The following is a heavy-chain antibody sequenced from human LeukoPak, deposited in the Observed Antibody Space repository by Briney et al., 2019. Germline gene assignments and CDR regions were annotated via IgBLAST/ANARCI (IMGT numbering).Heavy chain of an antibody. CDR1: GFTFTNYA. V-gene: IGHV3-23*01. D-gene: IGHD3-3*01. J-gene: IGHJ4*02. CDR3: TKVASDFWCGSHKYFDY. Sequence: GGSLRLSCAASGFTFTNYAMVWVRQAPGKGLEWVSGISGSGGATYYADSFQGRFTTSRDNSKNTLYLQLNSLRAEDTAVYYCTKVASDFWCGSHKYFDYWGQGTLVTVFS. CDR2: ISGSGGAT.